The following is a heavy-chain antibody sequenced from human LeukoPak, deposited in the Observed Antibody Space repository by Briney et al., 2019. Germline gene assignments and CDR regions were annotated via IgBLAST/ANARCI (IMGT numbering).Heavy chain of an antibody. CDR3: AKDKPRHFFGVVNNWFDP. CDR2: IRYDGSNK. J-gene: IGHJ5*02. Sequence: PGGSLRLSCAASGFTFSSYGMHWVRQAPGKGLEWVAFIRYDGSNKYYADSVKGRFTISRDNSKNTLYLQMNSLRAEDTAVYYCAKDKPRHFFGVVNNWFDPWGQGTLVTVSS. CDR1: GFTFSSYG. V-gene: IGHV3-30*02. D-gene: IGHD3-3*01.